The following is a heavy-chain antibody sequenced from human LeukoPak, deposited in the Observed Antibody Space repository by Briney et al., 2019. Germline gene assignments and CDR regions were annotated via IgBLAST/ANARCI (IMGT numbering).Heavy chain of an antibody. CDR3: TTDPDYVWGSYRQNY. V-gene: IGHV3-15*01. Sequence: GGSLRLSSAVSGITLSNYAMTWVRQAPGKGLEWVGRIKSKTDGGTTDYAAPVKGRFTISRDDSKNTLYLQMNSLKTEDTAVYYCTTDPDYVWGSYRQNYWGQGTLVTVSS. CDR1: GITLSNYA. D-gene: IGHD3-16*02. J-gene: IGHJ4*02. CDR2: IKSKTDGGTT.